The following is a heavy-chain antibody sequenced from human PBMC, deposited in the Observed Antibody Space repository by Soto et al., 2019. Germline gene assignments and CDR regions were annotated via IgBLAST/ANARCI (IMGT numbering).Heavy chain of an antibody. CDR1: GFTFSSYS. D-gene: IGHD2-2*01. CDR3: ARSGRYCSSTSCPYPGLYYYYYYMDV. J-gene: IGHJ6*03. CDR2: ISSSSSYI. V-gene: IGHV3-21*01. Sequence: GGSLRLSCAASGFTFSSYSMNWVRQAPGKGLEWVSSISSSSSYIYYADSVKGRFTISRDNAKNSLYLQMNSLRAEDTAVYYCARSGRYCSSTSCPYPGLYYYYYYMDVWGKGTTVTVSS.